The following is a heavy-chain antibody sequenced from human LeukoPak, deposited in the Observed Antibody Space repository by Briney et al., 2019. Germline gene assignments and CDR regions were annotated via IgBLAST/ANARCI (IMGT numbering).Heavy chain of an antibody. Sequence: GGSLRLSCAASGFTFSNYAMNWVRQAPGKGLEWVANIKQDGSVKYYVDSVKGRFTISRDNAENSLYLQMHSLRAEDTAVYYCASIYNYGPFDYWGQGTLVTVSS. D-gene: IGHD5-18*01. CDR3: ASIYNYGPFDY. CDR2: IKQDGSVK. J-gene: IGHJ4*02. V-gene: IGHV3-7*01. CDR1: GFTFSNYA.